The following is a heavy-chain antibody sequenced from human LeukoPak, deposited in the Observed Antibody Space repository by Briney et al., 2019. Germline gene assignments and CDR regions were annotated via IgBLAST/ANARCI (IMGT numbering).Heavy chain of an antibody. J-gene: IGHJ4*02. CDR2: ISSSSSYI. Sequence: GGSLRLSCAASGFTFSNYAMHWVRQAPGKGLEWVSSISSSSSYIYYADSVKGRFTISRDNAKNSLYLQMNSLRAEDTAVYYCARVGSPLGELSLPFDYWGQGTLVTVSS. CDR3: ARVGSPLGELSLPFDY. V-gene: IGHV3-21*01. D-gene: IGHD3-16*02. CDR1: GFTFSNYA.